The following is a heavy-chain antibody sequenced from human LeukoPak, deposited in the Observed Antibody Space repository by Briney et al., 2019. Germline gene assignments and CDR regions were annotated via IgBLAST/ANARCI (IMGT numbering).Heavy chain of an antibody. CDR2: IYYSGGT. CDR3: ARGAGPAAMSYYYYYMDV. J-gene: IGHJ6*03. Sequence: SETLSLTCTVSGGPISSYYWSWIRQPPGKGLEWIGYIYYSGGTNYNPSLKSRVTISVDTSKNQFSLKLSSVTAADTAVYYCARGAGPAAMSYYYYYMDVWGKGTTVTISS. D-gene: IGHD2-2*01. CDR1: GGPISSYY. V-gene: IGHV4-59*01.